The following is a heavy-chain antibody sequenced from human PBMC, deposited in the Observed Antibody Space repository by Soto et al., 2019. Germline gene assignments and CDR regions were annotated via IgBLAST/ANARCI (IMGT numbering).Heavy chain of an antibody. J-gene: IGHJ6*02. CDR3: AKDLWVLEHYYYYYGMDV. D-gene: IGHD2-8*02. CDR2: ISYDGSNK. CDR1: GFTFSSYG. Sequence: GGSLRLSCAASGFTFSSYGMHWVRQAPGKGLEWVAVISYDGSNKYYADSVKGRFTISRDNSKNTLYLQMNSLRAEDTAVYYCAKDLWVLEHYYYYYGMDVWGQGTTVTVSS. V-gene: IGHV3-30*18.